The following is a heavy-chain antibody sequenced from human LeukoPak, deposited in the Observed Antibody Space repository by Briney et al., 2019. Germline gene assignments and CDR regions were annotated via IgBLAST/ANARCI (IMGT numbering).Heavy chain of an antibody. J-gene: IGHJ4*02. D-gene: IGHD4-11*01. CDR3: ARGEETVNTPYFVY. V-gene: IGHV1-2*02. CDR1: GYTFTGYY. Sequence: ASVKVSCKASGYTFTGYYVHWVRQAPGQGLGWMGWINANSGGTNFAQNFQGSVTMTRDTSISTAYMELYRLTSDDTAVYYCARGEETVNTPYFVYWGQGSLVTVSS. CDR2: INANSGGT.